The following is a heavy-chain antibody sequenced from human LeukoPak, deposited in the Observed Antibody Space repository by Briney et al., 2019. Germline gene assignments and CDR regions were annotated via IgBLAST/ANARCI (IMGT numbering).Heavy chain of an antibody. V-gene: IGHV4-59*01. D-gene: IGHD3-22*01. CDR1: GGSISSYY. Sequence: SETLSLTCTVSGGSISSYYWSWIRQPPGKGLEWIGYIYYSGSTSYNPSLKSRVTISEDTSNNQFSLKLSSVTAADTAVYYCARDTSGYRRGSFDYWGQGTLVTVSS. J-gene: IGHJ4*02. CDR3: ARDTSGYRRGSFDY. CDR2: IYYSGST.